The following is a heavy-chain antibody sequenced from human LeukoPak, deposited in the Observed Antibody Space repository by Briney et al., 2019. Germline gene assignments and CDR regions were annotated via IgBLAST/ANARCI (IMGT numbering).Heavy chain of an antibody. CDR1: GFTFSGNW. CDR2: INPDGSQI. J-gene: IGHJ4*02. D-gene: IGHD2/OR15-2a*01. CDR3: AKLLGTSTTYDY. V-gene: IGHV3-7*01. Sequence: TGGSLRLSCEASGFTFSGNWMSWVRQAPGKGLEWVASINPDGSQILYVDSVRGRFTISRDNTKSSLYLQMNSLGAEDTALYYCAKLLGTSTTYDYWGQGARVTVSS.